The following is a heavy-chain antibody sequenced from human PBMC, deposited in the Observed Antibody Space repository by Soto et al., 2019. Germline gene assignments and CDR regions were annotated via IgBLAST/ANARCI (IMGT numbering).Heavy chain of an antibody. Sequence: GGSLRLSCAASGFTFDDYGMSWVRQVPGKGLEWVSGINWNGGSKGYADSVKGRFTISRDNAKKSLYLQMDSLRDEDMAFYYCVKVGILAVAVNYFDPWGQGTLVTVSS. V-gene: IGHV3-20*04. CDR2: INWNGGSK. CDR3: VKVGILAVAVNYFDP. D-gene: IGHD6-19*01. J-gene: IGHJ4*02. CDR1: GFTFDDYG.